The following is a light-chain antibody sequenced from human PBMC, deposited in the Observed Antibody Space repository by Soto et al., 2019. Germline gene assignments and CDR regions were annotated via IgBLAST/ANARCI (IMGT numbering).Light chain of an antibody. Sequence: EIMMTQSPATLSASPGERATLSCRASQSVSSNLAWYQQKPGQAPRLLIYAVSTRATGIPARFSGSGSGTECTLTITSLQSLDFSEYNCQQYKKSPTTFGRGTKVEI. J-gene: IGKJ1*01. CDR3: QQYKKSPTT. V-gene: IGKV3-15*01. CDR2: AVS. CDR1: QSVSSN.